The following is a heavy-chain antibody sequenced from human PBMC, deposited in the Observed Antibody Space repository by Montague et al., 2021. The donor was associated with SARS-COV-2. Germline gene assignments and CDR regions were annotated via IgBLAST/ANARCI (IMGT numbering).Heavy chain of an antibody. V-gene: IGHV3-23*01. CDR2: GVTT. D-gene: IGHD2-15*01. CDR3: AKCPFCGGTPGYVIEAFDF. Sequence: GVTTFYANSLKGRFTISRDYSKSILYLQMNSLGVDDTAIYYCAKCPFCGGTPGYVIEAFDFWGQGTMGTVSS. J-gene: IGHJ3*01.